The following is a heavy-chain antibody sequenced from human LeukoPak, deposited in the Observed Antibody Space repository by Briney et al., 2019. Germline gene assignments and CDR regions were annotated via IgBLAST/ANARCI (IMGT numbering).Heavy chain of an antibody. J-gene: IGHJ5*02. CDR2: IYYSGST. D-gene: IGHD3-10*01. Sequence: PSEALSLTCTVSGDSISSYYWSWIRQPPGKGLEWIGYIYYSGSTNYNPSLKSRVTISVDTSKNQFSLKLSSVTAADTAVYYCARAGGSYYPIMYNWFDPWGQGTLVTVSS. CDR1: GDSISSYY. CDR3: ARAGGSYYPIMYNWFDP. V-gene: IGHV4-59*01.